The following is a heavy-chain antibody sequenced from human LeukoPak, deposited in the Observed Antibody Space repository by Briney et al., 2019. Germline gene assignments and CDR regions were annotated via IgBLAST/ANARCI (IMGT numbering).Heavy chain of an antibody. D-gene: IGHD4-23*01. CDR3: ARGRGGDYGGNSGHFDY. CDR2: IRYDGSNK. CDR1: GFTFSSYG. V-gene: IGHV3-30*02. J-gene: IGHJ4*02. Sequence: GGSLRLSCAASGFTFSSYGMHWVRQAPGKGLEWVAFIRYDGSNKYYADSVKGRFTISRDNSQNTLYLQMNSLRAEDTAVYYCARGRGGDYGGNSGHFDYWGQGTLVTVSS.